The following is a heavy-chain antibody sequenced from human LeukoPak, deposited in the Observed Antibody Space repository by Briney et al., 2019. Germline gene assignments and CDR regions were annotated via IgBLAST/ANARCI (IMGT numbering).Heavy chain of an antibody. J-gene: IGHJ4*02. CDR1: GYTFTNYF. Sequence: ASVKVSCKASGYTFTNYFMHWLRHAPGQGLECMGIINPSGGSTSYAQKFQGRVTVTRDTSTSTVYMELSSLRSEDTAVYYCAREPPSHYYFDNWGQGTLVTVSS. CDR3: AREPPSHYYFDN. D-gene: IGHD3-3*02. V-gene: IGHV1-46*01. CDR2: INPSGGST.